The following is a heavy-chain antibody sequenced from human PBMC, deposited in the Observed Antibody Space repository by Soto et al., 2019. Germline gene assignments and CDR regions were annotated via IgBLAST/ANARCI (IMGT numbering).Heavy chain of an antibody. Sequence: GASVKVSCKASGYTFTRYNMHWVRQAPGQGLEWMGIINPSGGSTNYAQKFQGRVTMTRDTSTSTVYMELSSLRSEDTAVYYCARGYGDYVFDYWGQGTLVTVSS. CDR1: GYTFTRYN. CDR3: ARGYGDYVFDY. J-gene: IGHJ4*02. D-gene: IGHD4-17*01. CDR2: INPSGGST. V-gene: IGHV1-46*01.